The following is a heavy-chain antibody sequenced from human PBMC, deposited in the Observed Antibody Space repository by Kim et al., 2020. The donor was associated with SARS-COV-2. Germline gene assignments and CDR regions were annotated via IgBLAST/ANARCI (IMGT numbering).Heavy chain of an antibody. Sequence: APVKVSCKASGYTLTTYAMHWVRQAPGQRLEWMGWINAGNGNTKYSQKFQGRVTITRDTSASTDYMELSSLRSEDTAVYYCARAGLGYYDSSGYWNDAFDLWGQGKMVTVS. V-gene: IGHV1-3*01. CDR3: ARAGLGYYDSSGYWNDAFDL. D-gene: IGHD3-22*01. CDR1: GYTLTTYA. CDR2: INAGNGNT. J-gene: IGHJ3*01.